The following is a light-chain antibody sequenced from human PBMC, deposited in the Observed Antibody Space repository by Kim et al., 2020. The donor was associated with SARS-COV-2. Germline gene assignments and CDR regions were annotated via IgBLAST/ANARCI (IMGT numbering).Light chain of an antibody. CDR2: SAS. CDR3: QQYYTTPRT. J-gene: IGKJ1*01. CDR1: QSVLYSSNNKNY. Sequence: DIVMTQSPDSLAVSLGERATINCKSNQSVLYSSNNKNYLAWYQQKPGQPPKLLIYSASTRESGVPDRFSGSGSATDFTLTISSLQAEDVAVYYCQQYYTTPRTFGQGTKVDIK. V-gene: IGKV4-1*01.